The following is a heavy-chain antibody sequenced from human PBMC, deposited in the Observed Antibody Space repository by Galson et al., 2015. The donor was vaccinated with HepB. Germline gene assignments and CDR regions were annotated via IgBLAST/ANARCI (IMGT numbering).Heavy chain of an antibody. D-gene: IGHD3-10*01. V-gene: IGHV4-59*01. CDR2: IYYSGST. Sequence: ETLSLTCTVSGGSISSYYWSWIRQPPGKGLEWIGYIYYSGSTNYNPSLESRVTISVDTSKNQFSLKLSSVTAADTAVYYCARDYNAIVYWGQGTLVTVSS. CDR1: GGSISSYY. CDR3: ARDYNAIVY. J-gene: IGHJ4*02.